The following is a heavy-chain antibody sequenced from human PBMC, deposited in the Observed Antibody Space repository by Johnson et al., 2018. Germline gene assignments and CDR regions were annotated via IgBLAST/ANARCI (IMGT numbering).Heavy chain of an antibody. CDR3: ARVVGYGGAFEI. CDR2: IYYSGST. D-gene: IGHD4-23*01. Sequence: QVQLQESGPGLVKPSETLSLTCTVSGGSISSYYWSWIRQPPGKGLEWIGYIYYSGSTNYNPSLKSRVTISVDTSKNQFSLKLSSVTAADTAGYYCARVVGYGGAFEIWGQGTMVTVSS. J-gene: IGHJ3*02. CDR1: GGSISSYY. V-gene: IGHV4-59*01.